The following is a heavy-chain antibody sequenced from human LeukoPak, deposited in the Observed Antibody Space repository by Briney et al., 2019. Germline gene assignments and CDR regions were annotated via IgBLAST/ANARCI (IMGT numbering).Heavy chain of an antibody. D-gene: IGHD2-15*01. CDR1: GYTFTSYG. CDR2: ISAYNGNT. Sequence: ASVKVSCKASGYTFTSYGISWVRQAPGQGLEWMGWISAYNGNTNYAQKLQGRVTMTTDTSTSTAYMELRSLRSDDTAVYYCARGDIVAVPRYGMDVWGQGTTVTVSS. CDR3: ARGDIVAVPRYGMDV. V-gene: IGHV1-18*01. J-gene: IGHJ6*02.